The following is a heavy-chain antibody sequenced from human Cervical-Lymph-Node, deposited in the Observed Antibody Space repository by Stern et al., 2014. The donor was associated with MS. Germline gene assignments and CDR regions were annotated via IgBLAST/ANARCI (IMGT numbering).Heavy chain of an antibody. D-gene: IGHD2-2*02. CDR2: ISIYNGNT. J-gene: IGHJ6*02. CDR3: ARDGSEDIGVGTAGKPGHPYYYYGMDV. V-gene: IGHV1-18*01. CDR1: GYSFTSYG. Sequence: QVQLVESGAEVKKPGASVKVSCKASGYSFTSYGISWVRQAPGQGLEWMGWISIYNGNTNYAQKVQGRVTMTAETSTSTAYMELRSLRSDDTAVYYCARDGSEDIGVGTAGKPGHPYYYYGMDVWGQGTTVTVSS.